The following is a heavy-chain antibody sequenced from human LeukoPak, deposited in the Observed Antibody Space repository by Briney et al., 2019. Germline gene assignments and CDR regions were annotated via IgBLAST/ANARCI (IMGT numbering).Heavy chain of an antibody. CDR3: ATDLLGEKDTAMVY. CDR2: INPNSGGT. J-gene: IGHJ4*02. CDR1: GYTFTGYY. Sequence: ASVKVSCKASGYTFTGYYMHWVRQAPGQGLEWMGWINPNSGGTNYAQKFQGRVTMTRDTSISTAYMELSRLRSEDTAVYYCATDLLGEKDTAMVYWGQGTLVTVSS. D-gene: IGHD5-18*01. V-gene: IGHV1-2*02.